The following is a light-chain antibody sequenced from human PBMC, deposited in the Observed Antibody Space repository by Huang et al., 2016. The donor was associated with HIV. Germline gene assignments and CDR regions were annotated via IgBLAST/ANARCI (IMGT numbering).Light chain of an antibody. CDR1: QSVSTN. V-gene: IGKV3-15*01. CDR2: GAS. CDR3: QQYNKWPPWT. J-gene: IGKJ1*01. Sequence: EIVMTQSPATLSVSPGERATLSCRASQSVSTNLAWYQQEPGQAPRLLIHGASTRATGIPARFSGSGSETEFTLTITSLQSEDFAVYYCQQYNKWPPWTFGQGTKVEIK.